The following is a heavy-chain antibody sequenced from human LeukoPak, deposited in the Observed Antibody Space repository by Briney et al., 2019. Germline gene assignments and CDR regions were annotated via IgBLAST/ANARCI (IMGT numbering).Heavy chain of an antibody. CDR3: SRGWLRTNPLDP. J-gene: IGHJ5*02. D-gene: IGHD5-12*01. CDR1: GFPFSTSA. V-gene: IGHV3-30*04. Sequence: GGSLRLSCAASGFPFSTSAMHWVRQAPGKGLEWVAVISFDGSLRYAADSLKGRFTVSRDNSTNTVYLGMNSLRREDTAVYYCSRGWLRTNPLDPWGQGTLVTVSS. CDR2: ISFDGSLR.